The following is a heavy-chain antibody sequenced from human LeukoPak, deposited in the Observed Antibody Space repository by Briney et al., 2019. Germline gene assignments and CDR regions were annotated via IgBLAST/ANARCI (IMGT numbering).Heavy chain of an antibody. CDR3: ARDQGGRALIPIWFGESSANAFDI. CDR2: IKQDGSEK. J-gene: IGHJ3*02. CDR1: GFTFSSYW. V-gene: IGHV3-7*01. Sequence: PGGSLRLSCAASGFTFSSYWMSWVRQAPGKGLEWVANIKQDGSEKYYVDSVKGRFTISRDNAKNSLYLQMNSLRAEDTAVYYCARDQGGRALIPIWFGESSANAFDIWGQGTMVTVSS. D-gene: IGHD3-10*01.